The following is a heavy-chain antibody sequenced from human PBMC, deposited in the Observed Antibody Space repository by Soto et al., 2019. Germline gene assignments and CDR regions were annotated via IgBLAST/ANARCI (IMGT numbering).Heavy chain of an antibody. CDR2: IHNSGIP. CDR3: AGKPNALYYFDF. V-gene: IGHV4-31*03. Sequence: QVQLQESGPGLVNPSQTLSLTCTASGGSISSHDYYWRWMRQHPARGLEWIGYIHNSGIPYYSPSLRSRVTISVDTSQNQVSLELRSVTAADTAVYYCAGKPNALYYFDFWGQGTLVTVSS. CDR1: GGSISSHDYY. J-gene: IGHJ4*02. D-gene: IGHD2-8*01.